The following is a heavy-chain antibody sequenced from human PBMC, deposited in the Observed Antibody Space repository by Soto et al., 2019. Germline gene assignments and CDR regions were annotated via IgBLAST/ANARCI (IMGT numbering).Heavy chain of an antibody. Sequence: SETLSLTCTVSGGSISNYYWSWIRQPPGKGLEWIGYVYYTGSTNYNPSLKSRVTISVDTSENQFYLKLNSVTAADTAVYYCARRMVVTGTTLRLFDPCGQGTLVTVYS. J-gene: IGHJ5*02. CDR3: ARRMVVTGTTLRLFDP. D-gene: IGHD2-21*02. V-gene: IGHV4-59*08. CDR2: VYYTGST. CDR1: GGSISNYY.